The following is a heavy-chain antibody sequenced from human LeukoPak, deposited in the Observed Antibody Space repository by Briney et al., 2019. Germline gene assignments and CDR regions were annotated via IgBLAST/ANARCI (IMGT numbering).Heavy chain of an antibody. CDR2: INHSGST. CDR3: ASSGIAVAGTWFDY. J-gene: IGHJ4*02. CDR1: GGSISNNYY. V-gene: IGHV4-34*01. Sequence: SETLSLTCTVSGGSISNNYYWGWIRPPPGKGLEWIGEINHSGSTNYNPSLKSRVTISVDTSKNQFSLKLSSVTAADTAVYYCASSGIAVAGTWFDYWGRGTLVTVSS. D-gene: IGHD6-19*01.